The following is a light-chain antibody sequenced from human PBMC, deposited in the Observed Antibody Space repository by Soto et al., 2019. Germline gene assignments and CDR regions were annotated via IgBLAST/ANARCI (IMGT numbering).Light chain of an antibody. J-gene: IGLJ2*01. Sequence: QSALTQPASVSGSPGQSITISCTGTSSDVGGYNNVSWYQQHPGKAPKLMIYDVNTRPSGVSNRFSGSKSGNTASLTISGHQAEDEADYYCSSYTSSISFGGGTKLTVL. CDR1: SSDVGGYNN. CDR2: DVN. V-gene: IGLV2-14*01. CDR3: SSYTSSIS.